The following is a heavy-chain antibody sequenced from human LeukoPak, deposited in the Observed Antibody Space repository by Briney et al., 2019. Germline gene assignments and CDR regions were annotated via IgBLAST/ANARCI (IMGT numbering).Heavy chain of an antibody. CDR3: ARVNYDILTGYPNAFDI. CDR2: MNPNGGNT. V-gene: IGHV1-8*01. D-gene: IGHD3-9*01. CDR1: GYTFTSYD. J-gene: IGHJ3*02. Sequence: ASVKVSCKASGYTFTSYDINWVRQATGQGLEWMGWMNPNGGNTGYAQKFQGRVTMTRNTSISTAYMELSSLRSEDTAVYYCARVNYDILTGYPNAFDIWGQGTMVTVSS.